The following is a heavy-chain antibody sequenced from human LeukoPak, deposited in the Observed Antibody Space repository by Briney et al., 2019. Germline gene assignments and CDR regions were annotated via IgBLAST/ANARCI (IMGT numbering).Heavy chain of an antibody. D-gene: IGHD3-3*01. CDR2: ISYDGSNK. CDR3: ARGVRFLEWPYFDY. V-gene: IGHV3-30-3*01. J-gene: IGHJ4*02. CDR1: GFTFSSYW. Sequence: GSLRLSCAASGFTFSSYWMSWVRQAPGKGLEWVAVISYDGSNKYYADSVKGRFTISRDNSKNTLYLQMNSLRAEDTAVYYCARGVRFLEWPYFDYWGQGTLVTVSS.